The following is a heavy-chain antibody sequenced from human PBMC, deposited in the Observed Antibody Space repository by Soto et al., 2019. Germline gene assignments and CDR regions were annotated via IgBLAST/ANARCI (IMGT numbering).Heavy chain of an antibody. V-gene: IGHV5-51*01. CDR1: GYRFSSYW. Sequence: PGESLKISCKGSGYRFSSYWIAWVRQMPGKGLEWMGIIYPGDSDTRYSPSFQGQVTFSVDKSNNTAYLQWSSLKASDTAMYYCARQGSNGAYYYYGMDLWGQGTAVTVSS. J-gene: IGHJ6*02. CDR3: ARQGSNGAYYYYGMDL. CDR2: IYPGDSDT. D-gene: IGHD2-8*01.